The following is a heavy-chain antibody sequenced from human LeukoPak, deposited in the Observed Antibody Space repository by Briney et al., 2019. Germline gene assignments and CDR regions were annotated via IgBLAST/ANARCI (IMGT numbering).Heavy chain of an antibody. Sequence: GGSLRLSCVASGFTFVRHWMTWVRQAPGKGLEWVANINQDESEKYYVDSVKGRFTISRDNAKNSLYLQLNSLRAEDTAVYFCARDRWGYSYGGDWGQGTLVTVSS. V-gene: IGHV3-7*01. D-gene: IGHD5-18*01. CDR2: INQDESEK. CDR1: GFTFVRHW. CDR3: ARDRWGYSYGGD. J-gene: IGHJ4*02.